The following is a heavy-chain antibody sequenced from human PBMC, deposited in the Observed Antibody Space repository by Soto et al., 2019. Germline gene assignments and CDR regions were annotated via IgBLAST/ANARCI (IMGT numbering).Heavy chain of an antibody. CDR3: AKGELELPDY. J-gene: IGHJ4*02. CDR2: ISYDGSNK. D-gene: IGHD1-7*01. Sequence: GGSLRLSCAASGFTFSSYGMHWVRQAPGKGLEWVAVISYDGSNKYYADSVKGRFTISRDNSKNTLYLQMNSLRAEDTAVYYCAKGELELPDYWGQGTLVTVSS. CDR1: GFTFSSYG. V-gene: IGHV3-30*18.